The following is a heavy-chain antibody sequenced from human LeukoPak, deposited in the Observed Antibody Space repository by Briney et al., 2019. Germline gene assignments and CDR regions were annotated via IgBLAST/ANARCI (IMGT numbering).Heavy chain of an antibody. D-gene: IGHD3-3*01. CDR1: GFTFSSYA. V-gene: IGHV3-23*01. CDR2: ISGSGGST. CDR3: AKGRITIFGVVSYGMDV. Sequence: GGSLRLSCAASGFTFSSYAMSWVRQAPGKGLEWVSAISGSGGSTYYADSVEGRFTISRDNSKNTLYLQMNSLRAEDTAVYYCAKGRITIFGVVSYGMDVWGQGTTVTVSS. J-gene: IGHJ6*02.